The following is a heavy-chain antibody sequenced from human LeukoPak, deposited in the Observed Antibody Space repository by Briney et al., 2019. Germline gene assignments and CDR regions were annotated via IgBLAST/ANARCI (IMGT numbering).Heavy chain of an antibody. D-gene: IGHD2-15*01. Sequence: SETLSLTCTVSGGSISSSSYYWGWIRQPPGKGLEWIGSIYYSGSTYYNPSLKSRVTISVDTSKNQFSLRLSSVTAADTAVYYCARDGVVAVRLFDYWGQGTLVAVSS. J-gene: IGHJ4*02. V-gene: IGHV4-39*07. CDR2: IYYSGST. CDR1: GGSISSSSYY. CDR3: ARDGVVAVRLFDY.